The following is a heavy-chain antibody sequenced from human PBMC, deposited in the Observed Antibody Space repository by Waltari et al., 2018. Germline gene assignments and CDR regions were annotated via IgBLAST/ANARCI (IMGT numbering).Heavy chain of an antibody. CDR2: IYPGDSYT. V-gene: IGHV5-51*01. CDR3: ARRVGYYGSGSFNWFDP. CDR1: GYSFTSYW. Sequence: EVQLVQSGAEVTKPGESLKISCKGSGYSFTSYWIGWVRQMPGKGLEWQGIIYPGDSYTRYSPSFQGQVTIAADKSISTAYLQWSSLKASENAMYYCARRVGYYGSGSFNWFDPWGQGTLVTVSS. D-gene: IGHD3-10*01. J-gene: IGHJ5*02.